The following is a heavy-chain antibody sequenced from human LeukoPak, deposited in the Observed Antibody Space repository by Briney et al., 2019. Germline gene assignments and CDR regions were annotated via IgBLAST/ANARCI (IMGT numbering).Heavy chain of an antibody. CDR1: GYTFTSYD. V-gene: IGHV1-8*01. J-gene: IGHJ6*02. CDR2: MNPNSGNT. Sequence: GASVKVSCKASGYTFTSYDINWLRQATGQGLEWMGWMNPNSGNTGYAQKFQGRVTMTRNTSISTAYMELSSLRSEDTAVYYCARGEGNHYGMDVWGQGTTVTVSS. CDR3: ARGEGNHYGMDV. D-gene: IGHD4-23*01.